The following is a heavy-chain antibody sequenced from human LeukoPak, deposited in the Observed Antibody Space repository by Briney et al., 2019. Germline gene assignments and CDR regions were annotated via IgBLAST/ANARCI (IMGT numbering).Heavy chain of an antibody. J-gene: IGHJ5*02. V-gene: IGHV4-61*08. CDR1: GGSISISGYY. Sequence: PSETLSLTCTVSGGSISISGYYWAWIRQPPGKGLEWIGYIYYSGSTNYNPSLKSRVTISVDTSKNQFSLKLSSVTAADTAVYYCARDSTVVTGHNWFDPWGQGTLATVSS. CDR2: IYYSGST. D-gene: IGHD4-23*01. CDR3: ARDSTVVTGHNWFDP.